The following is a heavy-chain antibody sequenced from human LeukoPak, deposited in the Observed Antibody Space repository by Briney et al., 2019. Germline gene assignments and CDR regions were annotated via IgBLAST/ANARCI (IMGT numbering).Heavy chain of an antibody. Sequence: PSETLSLTCTVSGGSIRSTTYYWGWIRQPPGKGLEWIGSIYYSGSTYYNPSLKSRVTISVDTSKNQFSLKLSSVTAADTAVYYCARARPNYYMDVWGKGTTVTVSS. CDR2: IYYSGST. V-gene: IGHV4-39*01. CDR3: ARARPNYYMDV. J-gene: IGHJ6*03. CDR1: GGSIRSTTYY.